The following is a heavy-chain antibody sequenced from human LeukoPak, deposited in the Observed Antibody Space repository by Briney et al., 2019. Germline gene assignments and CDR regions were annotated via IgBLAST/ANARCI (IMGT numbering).Heavy chain of an antibody. V-gene: IGHV3-33*01. J-gene: IGHJ4*02. CDR2: IWYDGSNK. CDR1: GFTFSSYG. D-gene: IGHD3-3*01. Sequence: SGRSLRLSCAASGFTFSSYGMHWVRQAPGKGLEWVAVIWYDGSNKYSADSVKGRFTISRDNSKNTLYLQMNSLRAEDTAVYYCARDTWRFLDWGQGTLVTVSS. CDR3: ARDTWRFLD.